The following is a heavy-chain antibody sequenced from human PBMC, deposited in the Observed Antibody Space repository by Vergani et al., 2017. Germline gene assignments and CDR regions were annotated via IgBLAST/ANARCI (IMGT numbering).Heavy chain of an antibody. J-gene: IGHJ4*02. V-gene: IGHV4-59*01. CDR1: GGSISSYY. CDR2: IYYSGST. CDR3: ARTSGSYLNFDY. D-gene: IGHD1-26*01. Sequence: QVQLQESGPGLVKPSETLSLTCTVSGGSISSYYWSWIRQPPGKGLEWIGYIYYSGSTNYNPSLKRRVTISVDTSKNQFSLKLSSVTAADTAVYYCARTSGSYLNFDYWGQGTLVTVSS.